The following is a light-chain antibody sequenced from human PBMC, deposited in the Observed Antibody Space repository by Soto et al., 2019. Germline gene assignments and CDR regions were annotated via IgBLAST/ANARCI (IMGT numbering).Light chain of an antibody. J-gene: IGKJ1*01. Sequence: DIQMTQSPSTLSASVGDRVTISCRASESIDSWLALHQPKPGRDPKLLISKASSLESGVPSRFSGSGFGTEITLTISRLQPDDFATYYCQQYNSYRACGQGTKVDIK. CDR3: QQYNSYRA. CDR1: ESIDSW. CDR2: KAS. V-gene: IGKV1-5*03.